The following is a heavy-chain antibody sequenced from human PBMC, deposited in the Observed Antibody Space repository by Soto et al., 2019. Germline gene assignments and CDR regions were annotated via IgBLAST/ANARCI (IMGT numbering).Heavy chain of an antibody. J-gene: IGHJ4*02. D-gene: IGHD2-8*01. CDR2: MNPNSGNT. Sequence: QVQLVQSGAEVKKPGASVKVSCKASGYTFTSYDINWVRQATGQGLEWMGWMNPNSGNTGYAQKFQGRVTMTRNTSISTAYIELSILRSEDTAVYYCARGLFNLLMVYDAYYFDYWGQGTLVTVSS. V-gene: IGHV1-8*01. CDR3: ARGLFNLLMVYDAYYFDY. CDR1: GYTFTSYD.